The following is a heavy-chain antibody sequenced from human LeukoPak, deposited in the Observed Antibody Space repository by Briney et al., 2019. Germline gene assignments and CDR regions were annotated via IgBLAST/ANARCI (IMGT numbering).Heavy chain of an antibody. V-gene: IGHV3-48*03. D-gene: IGHD3-10*01. CDR2: SSSDANTI. J-gene: IGHJ4*02. Sequence: PGGSLRLSCAASGFSFSSYEMNWVRQAPGKGLEWVSYSSSDANTINYADSVKGRFIISRDNAKNSLYLQMNSLRAEDTAFYYCAKTNWFGEAHFDSWGQGTLVTVSS. CDR3: AKTNWFGEAHFDS. CDR1: GFSFSSYE.